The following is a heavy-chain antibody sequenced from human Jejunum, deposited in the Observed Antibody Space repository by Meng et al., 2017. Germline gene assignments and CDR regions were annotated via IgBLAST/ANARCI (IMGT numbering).Heavy chain of an antibody. CDR2: IKSSGTAM. Sequence: GGSLRLSCAASGFTFSSYEMNWVRQAPGKGLEWVSNIKSSGTAMYADSVKGRFTISRDNARNSLYLQMNSLRAEDTAVYYCAKEYSHDKSGYDAFHIWGQGTMVTVSS. CDR3: AKEYSHDKSGYDAFHI. CDR1: GFTFSSYE. D-gene: IGHD3-22*01. V-gene: IGHV3-48*03. J-gene: IGHJ3*02.